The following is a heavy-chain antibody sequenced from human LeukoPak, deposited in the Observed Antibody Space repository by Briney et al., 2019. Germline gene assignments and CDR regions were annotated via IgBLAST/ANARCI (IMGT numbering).Heavy chain of an antibody. CDR1: GGSFSSYY. J-gene: IGHJ6*03. CDR2: IYTSGST. CDR3: ARDLIAAAGTSYYYYYMDV. V-gene: IGHV4-4*07. Sequence: SETLSLTCAVYGGSFSSYYWSWIRQPAGKGLEWIGRIYTSGSTNYNPSLKSRVTMSVDTSKNQFSLKLSSVTAADTAVYYCARDLIAAAGTSYYYYYMDVWGKGTTVTVSS. D-gene: IGHD6-13*01.